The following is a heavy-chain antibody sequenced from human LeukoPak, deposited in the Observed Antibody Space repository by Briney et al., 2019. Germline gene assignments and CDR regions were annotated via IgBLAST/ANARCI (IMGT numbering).Heavy chain of an antibody. J-gene: IGHJ4*02. V-gene: IGHV5-51*01. Sequence: GESLKISCNGSGYSFTSYGIGWVRQMPGKGLEWMGIIYPGDSDTRYSLSFQGQVTISADKSISTAYLQWSSLEASDTAMYYCAFQRSGCFFSFDYWGQGTLVTVSS. CDR3: AFQRSGCFFSFDY. D-gene: IGHD3-22*01. CDR2: IYPGDSDT. CDR1: GYSFTSYG.